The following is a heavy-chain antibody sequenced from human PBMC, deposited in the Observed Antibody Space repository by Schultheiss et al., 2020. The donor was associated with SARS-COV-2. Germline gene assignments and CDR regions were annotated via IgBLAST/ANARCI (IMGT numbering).Heavy chain of an antibody. CDR1: GGSISSSSYY. CDR2: IYYSGST. V-gene: IGHV4-39*01. CDR3: ASLAAAATRYYFDY. Sequence: SETLSLTCTVSGGSISSSSYYWGWIRQPPGKGLEWIGSIYYSGSTYYNPSLKSRVTISVDTSKNQFPLKLSSVTAADTAVYYCASLAAAATRYYFDYWGQGTLVTVSS. J-gene: IGHJ4*02. D-gene: IGHD6-13*01.